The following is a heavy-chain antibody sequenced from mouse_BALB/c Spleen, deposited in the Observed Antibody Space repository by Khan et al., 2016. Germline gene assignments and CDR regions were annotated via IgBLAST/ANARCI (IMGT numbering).Heavy chain of an antibody. CDR1: GYAFTNYL. Sequence: QVQLQQSGAELVRPGTSVKVSCKASGYAFTNYLIEWVKQRPGQGLEWIGVINPGSGGTNYNEKFKGKATLTADKSSSTAYMQLSSLTSDDSAVYCCARGGSTYAMDYWGQGTSVTVSS. CDR2: INPGSGGT. J-gene: IGHJ4*01. V-gene: IGHV1-54*01. CDR3: ARGGSTYAMDY. D-gene: IGHD1-1*02.